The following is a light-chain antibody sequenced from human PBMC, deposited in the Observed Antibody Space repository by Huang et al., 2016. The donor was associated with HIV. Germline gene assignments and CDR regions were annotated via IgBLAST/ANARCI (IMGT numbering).Light chain of an antibody. J-gene: IGKJ4*01. CDR2: KAS. V-gene: IGKV1-5*03. Sequence: DIQMTQSPSTLSASVGDRVTITCRASQSIINWLAWYQQKPGKAPNLMIYKASSVESGVPSRFSGSGSGTEFTLTISSLQPDDFATYYCQQYKSYPLTFGGGTKVQIK. CDR1: QSIINW. CDR3: QQYKSYPLT.